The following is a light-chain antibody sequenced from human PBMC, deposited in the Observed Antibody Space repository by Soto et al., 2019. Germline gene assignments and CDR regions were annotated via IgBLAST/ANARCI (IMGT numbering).Light chain of an antibody. J-gene: IGLJ1*01. Sequence: QSALTQPTSASGSPGQSVTISCTGTSSDVGGYNYVSWYQQHPGKAPKLMIYEVSKRPSGVPDRFSGSKSGNTASLTVSGLQAEDEADYYCSSYAGSNNLNDVFGTGTKLTVL. V-gene: IGLV2-8*01. CDR1: SSDVGGYNY. CDR3: SSYAGSNNLNDV. CDR2: EVS.